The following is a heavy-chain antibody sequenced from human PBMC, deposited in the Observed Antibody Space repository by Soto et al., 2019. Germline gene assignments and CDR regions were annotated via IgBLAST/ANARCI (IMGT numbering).Heavy chain of an antibody. CDR1: GFTFSSYS. D-gene: IGHD2-15*01. Sequence: HPGGSLRLSCAASGFTFSSYSMNWVRQAPGKGLEWVSYISSSSSTIYYADSVKGRFTISRDNAKNSLYLQMNSLRAEDTAVYYCARELRSGYYYYYMDVWGKGTTVTVSS. J-gene: IGHJ6*03. CDR2: ISSSSSTI. V-gene: IGHV3-48*01. CDR3: ARELRSGYYYYYMDV.